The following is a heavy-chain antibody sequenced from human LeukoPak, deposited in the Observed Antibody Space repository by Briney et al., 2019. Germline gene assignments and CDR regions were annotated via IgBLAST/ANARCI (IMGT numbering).Heavy chain of an antibody. CDR2: ISYDGSNK. J-gene: IGHJ3*02. Sequence: GGSPRLSCAASGYTFSSYAMHWVRQAPGKGLEWVAVISYDGSNKYYADSVKGRFTISRDNSKNTLYLQMNSLRAEDTAVYYCARGGGTAMVQDDAFDIWGQGTMVTVSS. CDR3: ARGGGTAMVQDDAFDI. D-gene: IGHD5-18*01. CDR1: GYTFSSYA. V-gene: IGHV3-30-3*01.